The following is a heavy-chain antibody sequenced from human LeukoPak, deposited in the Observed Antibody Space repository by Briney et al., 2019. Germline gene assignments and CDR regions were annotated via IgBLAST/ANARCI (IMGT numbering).Heavy chain of an antibody. CDR1: GFTVSSNY. Sequence: PGGSLRLSCAASGFTVSSNYMSWVRQAPGKGLEWVSVIYSGGSTYYADSVKGRFTISRDNSKNTLYLQMNSLRAEDTAVYYCARVSFGEGSLYGMDVWGQGTTVTVSS. D-gene: IGHD4-17*01. CDR2: IYSGGST. J-gene: IGHJ6*02. V-gene: IGHV3-66*02. CDR3: ARVSFGEGSLYGMDV.